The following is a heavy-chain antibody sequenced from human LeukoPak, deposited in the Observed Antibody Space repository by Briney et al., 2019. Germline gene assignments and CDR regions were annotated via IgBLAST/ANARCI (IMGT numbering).Heavy chain of an antibody. CDR2: TYHRSKWYN. V-gene: IGHV6-1*01. D-gene: IGHD2-15*01. Sequence: SQTLSLTCAISGDSVSSNSATWNWIRQSPSRGLEWLGRTYHRSKWYNDYAISVKSRITINPDTSKNQFSLQPNSVTAEDTAVYYCAATHSYFDYWGQGTLVTVSS. CDR1: GDSVSSNSAT. CDR3: AATHSYFDY. J-gene: IGHJ4*02.